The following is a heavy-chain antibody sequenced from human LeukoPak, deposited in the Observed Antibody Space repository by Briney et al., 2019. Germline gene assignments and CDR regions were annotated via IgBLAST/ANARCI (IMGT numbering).Heavy chain of an antibody. CDR2: INWNGGST. J-gene: IGHJ5*02. D-gene: IGHD6-19*01. Sequence: GGSLRLSCAASGFTFYDYGMSWVRQAPGKGLEWVSGINWNGGSTGYADPVKGRLTISRDNAKNSLYLQMNSLRAEDTALYHCARVVGGSSGYAAGWFDPWGQGALVTVSS. CDR1: GFTFYDYG. V-gene: IGHV3-20*01. CDR3: ARVVGGSSGYAAGWFDP.